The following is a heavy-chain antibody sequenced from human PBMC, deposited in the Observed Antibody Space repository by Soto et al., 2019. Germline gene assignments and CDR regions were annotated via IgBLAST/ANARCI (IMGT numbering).Heavy chain of an antibody. Sequence: QVQLVQSGAEVKKPGASVKVSCKASGYTFTSYGISWVRQAPGQGLEWMGWISAYNGNTKYTQKLQGRVTMTPDTSTSTGHMELRSLRSDDTAVYYCARDLAVGLVDYWGQGTLVTVSS. V-gene: IGHV1-18*01. CDR1: GYTFTSYG. CDR3: ARDLAVGLVDY. D-gene: IGHD6-19*01. J-gene: IGHJ4*02. CDR2: ISAYNGNT.